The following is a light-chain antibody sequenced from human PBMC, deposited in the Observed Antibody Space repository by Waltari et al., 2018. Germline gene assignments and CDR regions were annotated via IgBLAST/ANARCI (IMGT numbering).Light chain of an antibody. CDR3: QSYDSSLSGSV. CDR2: GNS. J-gene: IGLJ2*01. CDR1: SSNSGACSD. V-gene: IGLV1-40*01. Sequence: QSVLTQPPSVSGAPGQRVTISCTVTSSNSGACSDVHWHQQLPGTAPNLLIYGNSNRPSGVPDRFSGSKSGTSASLAITGLQAEDEADYYCQSYDSSLSGSVFGGGTKLTVL.